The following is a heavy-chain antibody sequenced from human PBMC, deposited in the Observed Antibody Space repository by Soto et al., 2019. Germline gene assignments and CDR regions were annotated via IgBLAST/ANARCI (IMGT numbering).Heavy chain of an antibody. CDR2: IYNSGPT. J-gene: IGHJ4*02. CDR1: GGSISSYY. CDR3: AREQGVILTGYFDS. D-gene: IGHD3-9*01. Sequence: PSETLSLTCTVSGGSISSYYWSWIRQPPGKGLQWLGYIYNSGPTSYIPSLKSRLTISIDTSKNQVSLNLTSVTVADTAVYYCAREQGVILTGYFDSWGQGTPVTVSS. V-gene: IGHV4-30-4*01.